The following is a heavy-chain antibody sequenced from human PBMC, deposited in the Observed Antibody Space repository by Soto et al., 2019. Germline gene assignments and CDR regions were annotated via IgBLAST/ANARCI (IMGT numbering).Heavy chain of an antibody. J-gene: IGHJ4*02. V-gene: IGHV3-30-3*01. CDR2: ISYDGSNK. D-gene: IGHD6-13*01. CDR1: GFTFSSYA. CDR3: ARDQGSSWHDY. Sequence: PGGSLRLSCAASGFTFSSYAMHWVRQAPGKGLEWVVVISYDGSNKYYADSVKGRFTISRGNSKNTLYLQMNSLRAEDTAVYYCARDQGSSWHDYWGQGTLVTVSS.